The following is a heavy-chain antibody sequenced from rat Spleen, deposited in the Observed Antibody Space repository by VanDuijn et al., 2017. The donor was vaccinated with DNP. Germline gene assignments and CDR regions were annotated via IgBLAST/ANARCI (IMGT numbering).Heavy chain of an antibody. CDR2: ISYDGGMT. D-gene: IGHD4-3*01. CDR1: GFTFSDYY. Sequence: EVQLVQSGGGLVQPGQSLKISCAAAGFTFSDYYVAWVRQAPTKGLEWVDYISYDGGMTYYGDSVKGRFTISRDDGESTLYLQMNSLRSEDMATYYCARWYTSGWCFDYWGQGVMVTVSS. V-gene: IGHV5-22*01. CDR3: ARWYTSGWCFDY. J-gene: IGHJ2*01.